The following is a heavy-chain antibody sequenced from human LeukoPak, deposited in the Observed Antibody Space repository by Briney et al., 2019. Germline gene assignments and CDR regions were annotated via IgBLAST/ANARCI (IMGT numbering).Heavy chain of an antibody. V-gene: IGHV3-23*01. CDR2: IIGSGGST. D-gene: IGHD3-10*01. CDR3: AKDLRGGSGSYYNPDAFDI. J-gene: IGHJ3*02. Sequence: GGSLRLSCAASGFTFSSYAMSWVRQAPGKGLEWVSAIIGSGGSTYYADSVKGRFTISRDNSKNTLYLQMNSLRAEDTAVYYCAKDLRGGSGSYYNPDAFDIWGQGTMVTVSS. CDR1: GFTFSSYA.